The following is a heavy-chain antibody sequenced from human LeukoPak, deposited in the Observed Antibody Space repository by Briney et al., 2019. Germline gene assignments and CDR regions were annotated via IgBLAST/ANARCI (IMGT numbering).Heavy chain of an antibody. CDR1: GFTFSNYG. Sequence: GGSLRLSCTASGFTFSNYGMHWVRQAPGKGLEWVAVISYDGSNKYYVDSVKGRFTISRDNSKNTLYLQMNSLRAEDTAVYYCAKGLGYCSSISCSFYFDYWGQGTLVTVPS. V-gene: IGHV3-30*18. J-gene: IGHJ4*02. CDR2: ISYDGSNK. CDR3: AKGLGYCSSISCSFYFDY. D-gene: IGHD2-2*01.